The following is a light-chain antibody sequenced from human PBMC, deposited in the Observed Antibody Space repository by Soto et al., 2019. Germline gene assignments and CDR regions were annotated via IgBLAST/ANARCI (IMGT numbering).Light chain of an antibody. V-gene: IGLV2-14*01. CDR3: SSYTSSSTLV. CDR2: DVS. J-gene: IGLJ2*01. CDR1: SSDVGGYNY. Sequence: QSALTQPASVSGSPGQSITISCTGTSSDVGGYNYVSWYQQHPGKAPKLMIFDVSDRPSGVSNRFSGSKSANTASLTISGLHAEDEADYYCSSYTSSSTLVFGGGTQLTVL.